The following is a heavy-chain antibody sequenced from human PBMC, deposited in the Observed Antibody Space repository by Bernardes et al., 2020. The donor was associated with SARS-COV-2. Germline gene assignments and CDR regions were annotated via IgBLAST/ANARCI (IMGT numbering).Heavy chain of an antibody. D-gene: IGHD4-17*01. Sequence: SETLSLTCTVSGGSISSYYWSWIRQPPGKGLEWIGYIYYSGSTNYNPSLKSRVTISVDTSKNQFSLKLSSVTAADTAVYYCARLNYGDYWGWFDPWGQGTL. CDR3: ARLNYGDYWGWFDP. V-gene: IGHV4-59*08. CDR2: IYYSGST. CDR1: GGSISSYY. J-gene: IGHJ5*02.